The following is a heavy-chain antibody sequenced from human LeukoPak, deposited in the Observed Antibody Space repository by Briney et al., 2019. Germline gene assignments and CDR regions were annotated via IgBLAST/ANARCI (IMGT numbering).Heavy chain of an antibody. CDR2: IIPIFGTA. D-gene: IGHD7-27*01. J-gene: IGHJ4*02. Sequence: SVKVSCKASGGTFSSYAISWVRQAPGQGLEWMGGIIPIFGTANYAQKFQGRVTITADESTSTAYMELSSLRAEDTAVYYCVRDKLTGASRLDYWGQGTLLTVSS. V-gene: IGHV1-69*13. CDR1: GGTFSSYA. CDR3: VRDKLTGASRLDY.